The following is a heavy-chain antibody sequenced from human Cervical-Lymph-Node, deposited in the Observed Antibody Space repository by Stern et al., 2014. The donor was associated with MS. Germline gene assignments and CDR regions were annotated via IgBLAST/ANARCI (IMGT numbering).Heavy chain of an antibody. CDR2: ISYDGNHK. D-gene: IGHD2-8*01. V-gene: IGHV3-30*03. J-gene: IGHJ4*02. CDR1: GFTFSSYG. CDR3: ARDYEDTSMLFDH. Sequence: VQLVESGGAVVQPGRSLRLSCAASGFTFSSYGMHWVRQAPRKGLEGVTVISYDGNHKYYAASVNGRFTISRDNSNNTLHLQMNSVTPDDTAIYYCARDYEDTSMLFDHWGQGTLVTVSS.